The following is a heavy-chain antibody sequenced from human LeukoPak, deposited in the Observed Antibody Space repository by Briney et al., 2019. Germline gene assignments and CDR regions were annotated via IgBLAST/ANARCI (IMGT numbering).Heavy chain of an antibody. D-gene: IGHD3-9*01. Sequence: ASVKVSCKASGGTFSSYAISWVRQAPGQGLEWMGGIIPIFGTANYAQKFQGRVTITTDESTSTAYMELSSLRSEDTAVYYCARTVLTGYSTLDYWGQGTLVTASS. CDR3: ARTVLTGYSTLDY. V-gene: IGHV1-69*05. CDR2: IIPIFGTA. J-gene: IGHJ4*02. CDR1: GGTFSSYA.